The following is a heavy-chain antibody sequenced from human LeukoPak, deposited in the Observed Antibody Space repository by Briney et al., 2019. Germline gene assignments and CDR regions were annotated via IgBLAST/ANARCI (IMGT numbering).Heavy chain of an antibody. V-gene: IGHV3-73*01. D-gene: IGHD2-15*01. CDR1: GFIFGDSA. Sequence: GGSLKLSCAGSGFIFGDSAIHWVRQDSGKGLEWVGLIDRKVKGYATAFAASVKGRFTISRDDSQNTAFLHMDTLKTEDTALYYCTKDRGTYNWLDPWGQGTLVTVSS. CDR3: TKDRGTYNWLDP. J-gene: IGHJ5*02. CDR2: IDRKVKGYAT.